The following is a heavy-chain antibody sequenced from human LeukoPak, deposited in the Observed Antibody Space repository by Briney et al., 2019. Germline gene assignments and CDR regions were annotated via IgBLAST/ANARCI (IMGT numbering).Heavy chain of an antibody. Sequence: GGSLRLSCAASGFTFSSYSMNWVRQAPGKGLEWVSSISSSSSYIYYADSVKGRFTISRDNAKNSLYLQTNSLRAEDTAVYYCARGVLEYNWNDGDWFDPWGQGTLVTVSS. V-gene: IGHV3-21*01. D-gene: IGHD1-1*01. CDR3: ARGVLEYNWNDGDWFDP. CDR2: ISSSSSYI. CDR1: GFTFSSYS. J-gene: IGHJ5*02.